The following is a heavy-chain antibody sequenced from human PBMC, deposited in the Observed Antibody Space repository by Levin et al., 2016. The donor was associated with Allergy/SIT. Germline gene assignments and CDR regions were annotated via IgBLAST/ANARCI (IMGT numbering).Heavy chain of an antibody. CDR1: GFTFSSYW. J-gene: IGHJ4*02. Sequence: GESLKISCAASGFTFSSYWMSWVRQAPGKGLEWVANIREDGSQKYYVDSVKGRFTISRDNAENSLFLQMNSLRAEDTAVYYCATALGYCSGGHCYTLLDNWGQGKLVTVSS. V-gene: IGHV3-7*03. D-gene: IGHD2-15*01. CDR2: IREDGSQK. CDR3: ATALGYCSGGHCYTLLDN.